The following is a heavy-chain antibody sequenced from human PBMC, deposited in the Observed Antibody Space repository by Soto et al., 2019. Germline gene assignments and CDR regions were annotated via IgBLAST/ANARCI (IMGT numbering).Heavy chain of an antibody. Sequence: EVQLVESGGGLVKAGESLRVSCAASGFTFSNAWMSWVRQAPGKGLEWVGRIKSKTNGGTTHYAAPVKGRFSISRDDSKNTLYLQMNSLKTEDTAVYYCTTDDPINRDWGQGTLVTVSS. V-gene: IGHV3-15*01. CDR1: GFTFSNAW. CDR2: IKSKTNGGTT. J-gene: IGHJ4*02. CDR3: TTDDPINRD.